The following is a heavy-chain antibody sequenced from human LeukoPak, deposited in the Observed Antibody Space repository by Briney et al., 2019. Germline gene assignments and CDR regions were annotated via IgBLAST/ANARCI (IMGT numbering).Heavy chain of an antibody. CDR2: ISSSSSTI. CDR1: GFTFSSYS. CDR3: ARQAPPIFFDY. Sequence: PGGSLRLSCTTSGFTFSSYSMNWVRQAPGKGLEWVSYISSSSSTIYYADSVKGRFTISRDNAKNSLYLQMNSLRAEDTAVYYCARQAPPIFFDYWGQGTLVTVSS. V-gene: IGHV3-48*01. J-gene: IGHJ4*02.